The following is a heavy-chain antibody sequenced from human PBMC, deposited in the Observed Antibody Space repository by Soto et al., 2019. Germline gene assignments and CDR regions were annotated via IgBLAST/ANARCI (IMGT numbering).Heavy chain of an antibody. CDR3: ARDDTPTAPYIFDY. V-gene: IGHV3-74*03. D-gene: IGHD2-21*02. CDR2: INTDGSVA. CDR1: GLTFRSYW. Sequence: GGSLRLSCAASGLTFRSYWMHWVRQAPGKGLVWVSRINTDGSVAMYVDSVKGRFTISRDNSKNTLYLQMNSLTAEDTAVYYCARDDTPTAPYIFDYWGQGALVTVSS. J-gene: IGHJ4*01.